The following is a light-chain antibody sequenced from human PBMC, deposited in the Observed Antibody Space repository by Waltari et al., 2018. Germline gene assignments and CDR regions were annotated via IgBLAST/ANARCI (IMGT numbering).Light chain of an antibody. Sequence: QSVLTQPPSASGTPGHGVTISCSGTSSHSGPNHVYWYQQVPGTAPKLLFSWDTQRPSGVPDRFSGSKAVPSASLAISGLRSEDEADYYCAAWDDSLRFWVFGGGTKLTVL. V-gene: IGLV1-47*01. CDR2: WDT. CDR1: SSHSGPNH. CDR3: AAWDDSLRFWV. J-gene: IGLJ3*02.